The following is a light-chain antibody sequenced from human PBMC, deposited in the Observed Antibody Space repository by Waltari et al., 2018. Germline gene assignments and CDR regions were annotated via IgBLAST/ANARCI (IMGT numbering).Light chain of an antibody. CDR2: SAS. CDR3: YQHSSGYT. CDR1: QSVSSY. V-gene: IGKV3-11*01. J-gene: IGKJ3*01. Sequence: VILTQSPATLSLSPGERATLSCRASQSVSSYLAWYQQKPGQAPRLLIHSASSRATGIPDRFSGSGSGTEFTLTISSLEPEDVVVYHCYQHSSGYTFGPGTKVDIK.